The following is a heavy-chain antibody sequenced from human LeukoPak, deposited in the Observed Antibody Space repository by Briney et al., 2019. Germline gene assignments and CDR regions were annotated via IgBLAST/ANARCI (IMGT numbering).Heavy chain of an antibody. V-gene: IGHV3-66*01. CDR1: GFTVSSNS. CDR2: IYSGGNT. D-gene: IGHD6-19*01. J-gene: IGHJ5*02. CDR3: ARDRAVAGNNGWFDP. Sequence: AGGSLRLSCTVSGFTVSSNSMSWVRQAPGKGLEWVSFIYSGGNTHYSDSVKGRFTISRDNAKNTLYLQMNSLRAEDTAVYYCARDRAVAGNNGWFDPWGQGALVTVSS.